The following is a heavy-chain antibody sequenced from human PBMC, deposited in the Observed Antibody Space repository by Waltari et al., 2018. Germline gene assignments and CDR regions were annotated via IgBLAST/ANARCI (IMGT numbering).Heavy chain of an antibody. CDR1: GFPFSSHS. CDR2: ISSSSSYI. CDR3: ARDGSSVAGTDY. V-gene: IGHV3-21*01. J-gene: IGHJ4*02. Sequence: EVQLVESGGGLVKPGVSLRLSCAASGFPFSSHSMNWVRKAPGKGLEWVSSISSSSSYIYYADSVKGRFTISRDNAKNSLYLQMNSLRAEDTAVYYCARDGSSVAGTDYWGQGTLVTVSS. D-gene: IGHD6-19*01.